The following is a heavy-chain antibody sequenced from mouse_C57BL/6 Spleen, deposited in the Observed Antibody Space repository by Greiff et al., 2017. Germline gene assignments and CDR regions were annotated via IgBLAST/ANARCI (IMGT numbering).Heavy chain of an antibody. V-gene: IGHV5-6*01. CDR3: ARHRDHFDY. J-gene: IGHJ2*01. CDR2: ISSGGSYT. CDR1: GFTFSSYG. Sequence: DVQLVESGGDLVKPGGSLKLSCAASGFTFSSYGMSWVRQTPDKRLEWVATISSGGSYTYYPDNVKGRFTISRDNAKNTLYLQMSSLKSEDTAMDFCARHRDHFDYWGQGTTLTVSS.